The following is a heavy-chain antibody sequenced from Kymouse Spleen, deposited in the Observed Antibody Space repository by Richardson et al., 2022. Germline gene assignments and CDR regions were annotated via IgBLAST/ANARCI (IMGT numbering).Heavy chain of an antibody. CDR2: ISSSSSYI. D-gene: IGHD1-26*01. CDR3: AREAIVGVPFDY. CDR1: GFTFSSYS. J-gene: IGHJ4*02. V-gene: IGHV3-21*03. Sequence: EVQLVESGGGLVKPGGSLRLSCAASGFTFSSYSMNWVRQAPGKGLEWVSSISSSSSYIYYADSVKGRFTISRDNAKNSLYLQMNSLRAEDTAVYYCAREAIVGVPFDYWGQGTLVTVSS.